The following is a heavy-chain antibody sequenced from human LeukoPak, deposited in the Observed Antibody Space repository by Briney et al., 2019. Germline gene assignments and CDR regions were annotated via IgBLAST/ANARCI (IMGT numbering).Heavy chain of an antibody. D-gene: IGHD3-3*01. CDR2: INPSGGST. V-gene: IGHV1-46*03. J-gene: IGHJ6*03. CDR1: GYTFTSYY. CDR3: ARGDKLRFLEFYYYMDV. Sequence: ASVKVSCKASGYTFTSYYMHWVRQAPGQGLEWMGIINPSGGSTSYAQKFQGRVTITRDTSTSTVYMELSSLRSEDTAVYYCARGDKLRFLEFYYYMDVWGKGTTVTVSS.